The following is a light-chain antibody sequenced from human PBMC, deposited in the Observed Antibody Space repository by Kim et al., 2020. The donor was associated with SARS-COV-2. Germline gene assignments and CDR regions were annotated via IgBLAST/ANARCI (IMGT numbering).Light chain of an antibody. Sequence: QLVLTQSPSASASLGASVKLTCTLSSGHSSYAIAWHQQQPEKGPRYLMKLNNDGSHSKGDGIPDRFSGSSSGAECYLTISSLQSDDEADYYCQTWGTGINWVFGGGTKLTVL. V-gene: IGLV4-69*01. CDR2: LNNDGSH. CDR1: SGHSSYA. CDR3: QTWGTGINWV. J-gene: IGLJ3*02.